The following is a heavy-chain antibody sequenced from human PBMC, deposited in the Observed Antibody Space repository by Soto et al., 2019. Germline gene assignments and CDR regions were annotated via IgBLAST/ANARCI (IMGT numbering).Heavy chain of an antibody. D-gene: IGHD3-3*01. Sequence: SLTCAVYGGSFSGYYWSWIRQPPGKGLEWIGYIYHSGSTYYNPSLKSRVTISVDTSKNQFSLKLSSVTAADTAVYYCARANYDFWSGYSYYFDYWGQGTLVTVSS. CDR1: GGSFSGYY. V-gene: IGHV4-34*09. CDR2: IYHSGST. J-gene: IGHJ4*02. CDR3: ARANYDFWSGYSYYFDY.